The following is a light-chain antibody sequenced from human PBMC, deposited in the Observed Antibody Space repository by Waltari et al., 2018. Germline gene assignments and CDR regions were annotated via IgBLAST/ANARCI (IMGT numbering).Light chain of an antibody. CDR2: TNN. V-gene: IGLV1-44*01. Sequence: TPGQRVTISCSGSSSNIGFKSVNWYQQLPGTAPKLLIYTNNQRPSGVPDRFSGSKSGTSASLAISGLQSEDEADYYCAAWDDSLNGQVVFGGGTKLTVL. J-gene: IGLJ2*01. CDR3: AAWDDSLNGQVV. CDR1: SSNIGFKS.